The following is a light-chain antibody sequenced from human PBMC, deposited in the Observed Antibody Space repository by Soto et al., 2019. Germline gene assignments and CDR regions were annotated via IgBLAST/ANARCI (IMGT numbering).Light chain of an antibody. J-gene: IGKJ1*01. Sequence: ELVSTQSTGTMSLSPGERSTASGVASQSVSSSYLAWYQQKPGQARRLLIYGASSRATGITDRFSGSGSGTDFTITISRLEPEDFAVYYCQQYGSSLWTVGPGTQVEIK. CDR2: GAS. CDR1: QSVSSSY. V-gene: IGKV3-20*01. CDR3: QQYGSSLWT.